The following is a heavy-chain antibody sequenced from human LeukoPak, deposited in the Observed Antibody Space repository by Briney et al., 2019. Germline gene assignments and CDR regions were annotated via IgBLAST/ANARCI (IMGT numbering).Heavy chain of an antibody. V-gene: IGHV4-59*12. CDR3: ARGRARYCSGGSCSLFDY. CDR1: GGSISSYY. CDR2: IYYSGST. Sequence: SETLSLTCTVSGGSISSYYWSWIRQSPGKGLEWIGYIYYSGSTNYNPSLKSRVTISVDTSKNQFSLKLSSVTAADTAVYYCARGRARYCSGGSCSLFDYWGQGTLVTVSS. D-gene: IGHD2-15*01. J-gene: IGHJ4*02.